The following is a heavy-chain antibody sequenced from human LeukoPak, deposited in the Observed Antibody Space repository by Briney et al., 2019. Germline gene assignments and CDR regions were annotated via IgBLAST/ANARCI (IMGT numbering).Heavy chain of an antibody. Sequence: GASVKVSCKASGYTFTGYYMHWVRQAPGQGLEWMGWISAYNGNTNYAQKLQGRVTMTTDTSTSTAYMELRSLRSDDTAVYYCARITYYYDSSGYYSLGYYYYYMDVWGKGTTVTVSS. J-gene: IGHJ6*03. D-gene: IGHD3-22*01. CDR2: ISAYNGNT. CDR1: GYTFTGYY. CDR3: ARITYYYDSSGYYSLGYYYYYMDV. V-gene: IGHV1-18*04.